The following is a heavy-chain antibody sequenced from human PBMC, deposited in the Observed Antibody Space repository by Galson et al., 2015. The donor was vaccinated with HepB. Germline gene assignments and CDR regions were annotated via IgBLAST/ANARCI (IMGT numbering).Heavy chain of an antibody. D-gene: IGHD3-10*01. Sequence: SVKVSCKASGYTFTSYAMHWVRQAPGQRLEWMGWINAGNGNTKYSQKFQGRVTITRDTSASTAYMELSSLRSEDTAVYYCAAVLLWFREPGPDAFDIWGQGTMVTVSS. CDR1: GYTFTSYA. V-gene: IGHV1-3*01. CDR3: AAVLLWFREPGPDAFDI. J-gene: IGHJ3*02. CDR2: INAGNGNT.